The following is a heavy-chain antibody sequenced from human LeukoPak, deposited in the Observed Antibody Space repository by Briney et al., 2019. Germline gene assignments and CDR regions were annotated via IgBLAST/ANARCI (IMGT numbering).Heavy chain of an antibody. CDR2: IIPIFGTA. Sequence: GASVKVSCKASGGTFSSYAISWVRQAPGQGLEWMGGIIPIFGTANYAQKFQGRVTITADESMSTAYMELSSLRSEDTAVYYCANFGVGPAAIGYDYWGQGTLVTVSS. V-gene: IGHV1-69*13. D-gene: IGHD2-2*01. CDR1: GGTFSSYA. J-gene: IGHJ4*02. CDR3: ANFGVGPAAIGYDY.